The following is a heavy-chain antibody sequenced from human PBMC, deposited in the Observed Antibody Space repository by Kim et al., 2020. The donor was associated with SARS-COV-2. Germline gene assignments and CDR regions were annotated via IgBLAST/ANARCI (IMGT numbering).Heavy chain of an antibody. CDR2: IKHDGSEK. CDR3: ARGLWEGHCRGSFCHHNWVDP. J-gene: IGHJ5*02. Sequence: GGSLRLSCAASGFTFSNYWMTWVRQSPGKGLEWVANIKHDGSEKYYVDSVKGRFTISRDNADNSLFLQMDSLRAEDTAIYYCARGLWEGHCRGSFCHHNWVDPWGQGTLVTVSS. D-gene: IGHD2-15*01. V-gene: IGHV3-7*03. CDR1: GFTFSNYW.